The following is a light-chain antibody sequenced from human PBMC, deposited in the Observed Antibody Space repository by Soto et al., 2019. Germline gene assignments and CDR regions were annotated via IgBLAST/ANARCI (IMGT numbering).Light chain of an antibody. Sequence: QSVLTQPAPVSWSPGQSITLSFTGTNSEIGGFNHVSWYQQHPDKAPRLMIYDVTNRPSGVSNRFSGSKFGNTASLTISGLQAEDEADYYCSSYTTIRTVKFGGGTKVTVL. CDR2: DVT. V-gene: IGLV2-14*03. J-gene: IGLJ2*01. CDR3: SSYTTIRTVK. CDR1: NSEIGGFNH.